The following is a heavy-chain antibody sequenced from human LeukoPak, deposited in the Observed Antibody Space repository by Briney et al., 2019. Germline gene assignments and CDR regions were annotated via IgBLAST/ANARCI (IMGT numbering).Heavy chain of an antibody. Sequence: ASVKVSCRVSGYTLTELSMHWVRQAPGKGLEWVGGFDPEDGETIYAQKFQGRVTMTEDTSTDTAYMELSSLRSEDTAVYYCATVVGATGNWFDPWGQGTLVTVSS. CDR2: FDPEDGET. CDR1: GYTLTELS. V-gene: IGHV1-24*01. J-gene: IGHJ5*02. D-gene: IGHD1-26*01. CDR3: ATVVGATGNWFDP.